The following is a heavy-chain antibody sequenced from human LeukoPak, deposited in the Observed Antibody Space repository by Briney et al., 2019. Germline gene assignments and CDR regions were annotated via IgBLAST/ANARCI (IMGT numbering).Heavy chain of an antibody. V-gene: IGHV1-2*02. J-gene: IGHJ4*02. Sequence: GASVTVSFKASGYTFTGYYMHWVRQAPGQGLEWMGWINPNSGGTNYAQKFQGRVTMTRDTSISTAYMELSRLRSDDTAVYYCARTVGRYDFWSGYPPAFDYWGQGTLVTVSS. CDR2: INPNSGGT. CDR1: GYTFTGYY. CDR3: ARTVGRYDFWSGYPPAFDY. D-gene: IGHD3-3*01.